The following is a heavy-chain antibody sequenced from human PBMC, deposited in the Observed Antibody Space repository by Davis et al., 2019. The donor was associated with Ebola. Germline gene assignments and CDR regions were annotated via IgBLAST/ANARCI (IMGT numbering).Heavy chain of an antibody. CDR1: GGSISSYY. D-gene: IGHD3-22*01. Sequence: SETLSLTCTVSGGSISSYYWSWIRQHPGKGLEWIGYIYYSGSTYYNPSLKSRVTISVDTSKNQFSLKLSSVTAADTAVYYCARDRGYYYDSSGYYHGRYFDYWGQGTLVTVSS. CDR3: ARDRGYYYDSSGYYHGRYFDY. J-gene: IGHJ4*02. CDR2: IYYSGST. V-gene: IGHV4-59*06.